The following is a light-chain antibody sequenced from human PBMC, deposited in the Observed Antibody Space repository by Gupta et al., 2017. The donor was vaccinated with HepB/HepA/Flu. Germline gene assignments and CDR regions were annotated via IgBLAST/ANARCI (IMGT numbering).Light chain of an antibody. CDR3: QQYANLPFT. CDR1: QDMSNY. J-gene: IGKJ5*01. Sequence: DIQMTQSPSSLSASVGDRVSITCQASQDMSNYLNWYQQKPGKAPKLLIYDASNLETGVPSRFSGSGSGTDFTFTISSLQPEDIATYYCQQYANLPFTFGQGTRLEIK. V-gene: IGKV1-33*01. CDR2: DAS.